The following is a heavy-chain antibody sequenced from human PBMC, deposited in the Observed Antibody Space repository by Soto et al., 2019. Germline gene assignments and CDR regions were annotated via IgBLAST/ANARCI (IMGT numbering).Heavy chain of an antibody. CDR2: IDPSDSYT. V-gene: IGHV5-10-1*01. CDR3: ARLPYYDSSGYSRDNGPNYYYYYGMDV. J-gene: IGHJ6*02. CDR1: GYSFTSYW. D-gene: IGHD3-22*01. Sequence: GESLKISCKGSGYSFTSYWISWVRQMPGKGLEWMGRIDPSDSYTNYSPSFQGHVTISADKSISTAYLQWSSLKASDTAMYYCARLPYYDSSGYSRDNGPNYYYYYGMDVWGQGTTVTVSS.